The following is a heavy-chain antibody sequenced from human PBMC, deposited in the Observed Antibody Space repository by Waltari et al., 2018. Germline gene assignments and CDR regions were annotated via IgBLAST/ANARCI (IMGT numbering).Heavy chain of an antibody. CDR1: GVSITSNRHY. D-gene: IGHD5-12*01. CDR2: VSYSGTT. J-gene: IGHJ3*01. V-gene: IGHV4-39*01. CDR3: ATYIGASVGTAAFDV. Sequence: LQLQESGPRLVRPSETLSLICRVSGVSITSNRHYWAWIRQSPGQGLEWFGTVSYSGTTYIRPSLKSRVSVSRDTSKNQVSLILGSVTAADMAVYYCATYIGASVGTAAFDVWGQGTMVTVSS.